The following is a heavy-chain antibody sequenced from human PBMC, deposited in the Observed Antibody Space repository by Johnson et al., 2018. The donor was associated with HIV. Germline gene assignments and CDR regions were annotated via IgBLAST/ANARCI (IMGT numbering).Heavy chain of an antibody. CDR2: IKEDGSED. D-gene: IGHD6-13*01. CDR1: GFTFSNAW. Sequence: VQLLESGGGLVKPGGSLRLSCAASGFTFSNAWMSWVRQAPGKGLEWLANIKEDGSEDYYVDSLKGRITISRDNAQKSMYLQMDSLRVEDSAVYYCARDGVYSSPHDAFDIWGQGTMVTVSS. CDR3: ARDGVYSSPHDAFDI. V-gene: IGHV3-7*05. J-gene: IGHJ3*02.